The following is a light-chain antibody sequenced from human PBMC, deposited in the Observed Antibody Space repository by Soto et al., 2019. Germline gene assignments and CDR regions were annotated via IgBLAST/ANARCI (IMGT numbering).Light chain of an antibody. Sequence: QSVLTQPPSVSGAPGQRATISCTGSSSNIGAGYDVHWYQQLPGTAPKLLIYGNSNRPSGVPDRFSGSKSGTSASLAITGLQAEDEADYYCQSYDSSLGGSDVFGTGSKVTVL. CDR3: QSYDSSLGGSDV. CDR2: GNS. CDR1: SSNIGAGYD. V-gene: IGLV1-40*01. J-gene: IGLJ1*01.